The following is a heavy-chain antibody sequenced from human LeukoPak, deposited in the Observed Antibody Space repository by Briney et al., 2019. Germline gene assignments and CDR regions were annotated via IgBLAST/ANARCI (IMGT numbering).Heavy chain of an antibody. CDR2: IYYGGST. J-gene: IGHJ4*02. CDR3: ARGPPPDFDY. Sequence: SETLSLTCTVSGGSISSGDYYWSWIRQPPGKGLEWIGYIYYGGSTYYNPSLKSRVTISVDTSKNQFSLKLSSVTAADTAVYYCARGPPPDFDYWGRGTLVTVSS. V-gene: IGHV4-30-4*08. CDR1: GGSISSGDYY.